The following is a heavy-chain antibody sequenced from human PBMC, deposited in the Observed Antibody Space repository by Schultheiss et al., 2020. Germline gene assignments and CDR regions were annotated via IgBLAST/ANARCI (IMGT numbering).Heavy chain of an antibody. Sequence: SETLSLTCTVSGGSISSGSYYWSWIRQPAGKGLEWIGRIYTSGSTNYNPSLKSRVTISVDTSKNQFSLKLSSVTAADTAVYYCARVTSYYYDSSGYYNYYYGMDVWGQGTTVTVSS. J-gene: IGHJ6*02. CDR3: ARVTSYYYDSSGYYNYYYGMDV. D-gene: IGHD3-22*01. V-gene: IGHV4-61*02. CDR1: GGSISSGSYY. CDR2: IYTSGST.